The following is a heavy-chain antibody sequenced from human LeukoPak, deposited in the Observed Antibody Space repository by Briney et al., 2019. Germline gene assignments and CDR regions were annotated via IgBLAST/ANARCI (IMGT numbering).Heavy chain of an antibody. V-gene: IGHV3-74*01. CDR1: GFTFSDHW. CDR3: ARGMPTTLQY. Sequence: GGSLRLSCAASGFTFSDHWMHWVRQAPGKGLVWVSRITSDGTSTSHADSVKGRFTISRDNARNTLILQMNSLRAEDTAVYYCARGMPTTLQYWGQGTLVTVSS. CDR2: ITSDGTST. D-gene: IGHD3-16*01. J-gene: IGHJ4*02.